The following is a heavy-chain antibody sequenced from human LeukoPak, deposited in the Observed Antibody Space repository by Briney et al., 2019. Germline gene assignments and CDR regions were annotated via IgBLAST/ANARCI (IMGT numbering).Heavy chain of an antibody. V-gene: IGHV5-51*01. Sequence: GESLKISCKGSGYSFTSYWIGWVRQMPGKGLEWMGIIYPGDSDTRYSPSFQGQVTISADKSISTAYLQWSSLKASDTAMYYCARARITMIVVPDAFDIWGQGTMVTVSS. CDR1: GYSFTSYW. J-gene: IGHJ3*02. CDR2: IYPGDSDT. D-gene: IGHD3-22*01. CDR3: ARARITMIVVPDAFDI.